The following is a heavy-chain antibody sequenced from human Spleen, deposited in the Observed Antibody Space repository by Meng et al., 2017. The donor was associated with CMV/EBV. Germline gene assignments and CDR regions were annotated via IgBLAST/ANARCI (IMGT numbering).Heavy chain of an antibody. Sequence: FGFSSYARDWVRQATGKGLEWVAFISYDGNNKYFADSVKGRFTVSRDNSKNTFYLQMNNLRVEDTAVYYCARVESVSFFGQQLAWGFFDHWGQGTLVTVS. CDR1: FGFSSYA. J-gene: IGHJ4*02. V-gene: IGHV3-30*04. CDR2: ISYDGNNK. CDR3: ARVESVSFFGQQLAWGFFDH. D-gene: IGHD6-13*01.